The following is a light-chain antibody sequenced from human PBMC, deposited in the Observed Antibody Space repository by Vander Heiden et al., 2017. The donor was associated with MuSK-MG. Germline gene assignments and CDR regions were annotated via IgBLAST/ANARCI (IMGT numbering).Light chain of an antibody. CDR1: QGISRW. J-gene: IGKJ1*01. CDR3: QQYNTYPET. CDR2: DVS. Sequence: IQMTQSPYTLSASIGDRVTITCRASQGISRWLAWYQQKPGKAPKLLIYDVSSLESGVPSRFSGSGSGTEFTLTISSLQPDDFATYYCQQYNTYPETFGQGTKVEIK. V-gene: IGKV1-5*03.